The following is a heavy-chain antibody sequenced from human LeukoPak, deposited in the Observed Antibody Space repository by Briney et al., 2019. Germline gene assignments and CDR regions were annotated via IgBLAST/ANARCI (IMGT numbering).Heavy chain of an antibody. Sequence: ASVKVSCKASGYTFTSYGISWVRQAPGQGLEWMGWINPNSGGTNYAQKFQGRVTMTRDTSISTVYMDLSWLKSDDTAVYYCVRSYESGGYPIWGQGTLVTVSS. D-gene: IGHD5-12*01. CDR3: VRSYESGGYPI. CDR1: GYTFTSYG. J-gene: IGHJ4*02. V-gene: IGHV1-2*02. CDR2: INPNSGGT.